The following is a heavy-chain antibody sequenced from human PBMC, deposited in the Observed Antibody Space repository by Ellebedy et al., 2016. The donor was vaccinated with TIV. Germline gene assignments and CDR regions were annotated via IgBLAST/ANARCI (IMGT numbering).Heavy chain of an antibody. CDR2: ISYDGSNE. D-gene: IGHD1-1*01. Sequence: GESLKISCAASGFIFVNCGMHWVRQVPGKGLEWVALISYDGSNEHYSDSVKGRFTISRDNSKNTLYLQMNSLRAEDTAMYYCAKDRGQLGYYCMDGWGKGTTVTVSS. J-gene: IGHJ6*03. CDR3: AKDRGQLGYYCMDG. CDR1: GFIFVNCG. V-gene: IGHV3-30*18.